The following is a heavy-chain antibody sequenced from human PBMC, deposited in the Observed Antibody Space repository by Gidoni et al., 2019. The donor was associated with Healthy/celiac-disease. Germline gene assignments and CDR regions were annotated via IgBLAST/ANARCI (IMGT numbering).Heavy chain of an antibody. D-gene: IGHD5-18*01. CDR3: AKVDTAYYDAFDI. J-gene: IGHJ3*02. V-gene: IGHV4-31*02. Sequence: RVTISEDTSKNQFSLKLSSVTAADTAVYYCAKVDTAYYDAFDIWGQGTMVTVSS.